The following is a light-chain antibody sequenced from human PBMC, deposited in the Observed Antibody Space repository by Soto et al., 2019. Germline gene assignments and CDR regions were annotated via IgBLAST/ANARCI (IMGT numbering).Light chain of an antibody. V-gene: IGKV3D-15*01. CDR2: GAS. CDR1: QNVNNR. J-gene: IGKJ5*01. CDR3: QQYAEGTPIT. Sequence: IMVTHSPGTLSVFPGERASLSCRASQNVNNRLAWYQQKAGQAPRLLISGASSRATGIPDRFSGSGSGTDFTLTISRLESDDFALYYCQQYAEGTPITFGQGTRLEIK.